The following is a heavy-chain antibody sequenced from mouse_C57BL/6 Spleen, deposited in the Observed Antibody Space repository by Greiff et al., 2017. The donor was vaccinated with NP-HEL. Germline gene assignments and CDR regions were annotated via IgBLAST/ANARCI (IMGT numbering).Heavy chain of an antibody. CDR2: IHPNSGST. Sequence: QVQLQQPGAELVKPGASVKLSCTASGYTFTSYWMHWVKQRPGQGLEWIGMIHPNSGSTHYTALFKSKANLTVDKSSRTAYMQLSSLTSEDSSVYYCAKSYYDDYWGQGTTLTVSS. CDR1: GYTFTSYW. J-gene: IGHJ2*01. CDR3: AKSYYDDY. D-gene: IGHD2-4*01. V-gene: IGHV1-64*01.